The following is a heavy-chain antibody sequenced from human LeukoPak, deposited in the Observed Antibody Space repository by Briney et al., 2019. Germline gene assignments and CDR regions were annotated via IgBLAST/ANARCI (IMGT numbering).Heavy chain of an antibody. Sequence: SETLSLTCAVYGGSFSGYYWSWIRQPPGKGLEWIGEINHSGSTNYNPSLKCRVTISVDTSNNQFSLKLSSVTAADTAVYYCARGSGCSSTSCSPYFDYWGQGTLVTVSS. V-gene: IGHV4-34*01. D-gene: IGHD2-2*01. CDR2: INHSGST. CDR3: ARGSGCSSTSCSPYFDY. CDR1: GGSFSGYY. J-gene: IGHJ4*02.